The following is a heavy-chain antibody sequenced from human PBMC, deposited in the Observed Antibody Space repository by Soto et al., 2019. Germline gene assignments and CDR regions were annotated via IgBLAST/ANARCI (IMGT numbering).Heavy chain of an antibody. V-gene: IGHV1-69*02. Sequence: KVSCKASGGTFSSYTIGWVRQAPGQGLEWMGRIIPILGIANYAQKFQGRVTITADKSTSTAYMELSSLRSEDTAVYYCARVANMITFGGVIEEDYYYYYGMDVWG. CDR1: GGTFSSYT. CDR2: IIPILGIA. CDR3: ARVANMITFGGVIEEDYYYYYGMDV. D-gene: IGHD3-16*02. J-gene: IGHJ6*02.